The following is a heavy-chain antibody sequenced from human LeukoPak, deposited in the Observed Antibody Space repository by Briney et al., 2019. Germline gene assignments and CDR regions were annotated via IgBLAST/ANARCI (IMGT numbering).Heavy chain of an antibody. Sequence: GGSLRLSCAASEFSVGSNYMSWVRQAPGKGLECVSVIYSGGNTYYADSVKGRFTISRDSSKNTLYLQMNSLRAEDTAVYYCARKTDSGGQGDYWGPGTLVTVSS. CDR1: EFSVGSNY. D-gene: IGHD3-22*01. CDR2: IYSGGNT. V-gene: IGHV3-66*01. J-gene: IGHJ4*02. CDR3: ARKTDSGGQGDY.